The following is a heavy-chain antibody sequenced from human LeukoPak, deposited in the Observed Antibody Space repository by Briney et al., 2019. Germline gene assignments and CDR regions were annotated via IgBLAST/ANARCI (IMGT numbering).Heavy chain of an antibody. J-gene: IGHJ5*02. Sequence: GGSLRLSCAASGFIFSNYAMTWVRQAPGKGLEWVSGIGGSSGKTFYADSVKGRFTISRDNSKNTLYLQMNTLRAEDTAVYFCSNQPDQYVSASPSWFDPWGQGTLVTVSS. CDR3: SNQPDQYVSASPSWFDP. D-gene: IGHD3-10*01. V-gene: IGHV3-23*01. CDR1: GFIFSNYA. CDR2: IGGSSGKT.